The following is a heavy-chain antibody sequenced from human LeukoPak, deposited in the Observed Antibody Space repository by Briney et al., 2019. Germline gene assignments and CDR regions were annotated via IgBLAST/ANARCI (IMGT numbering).Heavy chain of an antibody. V-gene: IGHV3-15*01. J-gene: IGHJ4*02. CDR2: IKSKTDGGTT. CDR3: TRPEYYGSGSYYDY. CDR1: GFTFSNAW. D-gene: IGHD3-10*01. Sequence: GGSLRLSCAASGFTFSNAWMSWVRQAPGKGLEWVGRIKSKTDGGTTDYAAPVKGRFTISRDDSKNTLYLQMNSLKTEDTAVYYCTRPEYYGSGSYYDYWGQGTLVTVSS.